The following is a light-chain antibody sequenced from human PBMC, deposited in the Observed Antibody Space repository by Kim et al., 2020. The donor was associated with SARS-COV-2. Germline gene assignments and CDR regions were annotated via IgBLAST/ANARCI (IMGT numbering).Light chain of an antibody. V-gene: IGKV1-27*01. CDR2: AAS. Sequence: SSVGDSVTITGRASQDISDYLAWFQQRPGKAPPLLIYAASILQPGVPSRFSGSGSGTDFTLTISSLQPEDVATYYCQKYRSASWTFGQGTKVDIK. CDR1: QDISDY. J-gene: IGKJ1*01. CDR3: QKYRSASWT.